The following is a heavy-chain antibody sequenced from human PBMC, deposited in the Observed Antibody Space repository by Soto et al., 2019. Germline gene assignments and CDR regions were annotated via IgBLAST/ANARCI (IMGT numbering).Heavy chain of an antibody. CDR3: AKESLNYFDSGRFYAPAFDH. D-gene: IGHD3-10*01. CDR2: ISFDGRDI. CDR1: GFTFSSFA. V-gene: IGHV3-30*18. J-gene: IGHJ4*02. Sequence: QVQLVESGGGVVHPGTSLRLSCVTSGFTFSSFAMDWVRQAPGKGLEWVAAISFDGRDISYRESVKGRFTISRDKFKNTVYLQMNSLRPEDTAVYYCAKESLNYFDSGRFYAPAFDHWGQGTLVTASS.